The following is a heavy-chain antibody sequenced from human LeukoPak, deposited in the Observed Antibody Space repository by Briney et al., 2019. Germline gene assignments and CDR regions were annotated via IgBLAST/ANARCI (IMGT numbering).Heavy chain of an antibody. CDR3: ARDHGAGPTDY. D-gene: IGHD3-10*01. CDR1: GGSINSGGFY. Sequence: PSQTLSLTCTVSGGSINSGGFYWSWIRQHPGKGLEWIGYIYYSGSTYYNPSLKSRVTISVDTSKNQFSLRMSSVTAADTAVYFCARDHGAGPTDYWGQGNLVTVSS. V-gene: IGHV4-31*03. CDR2: IYYSGST. J-gene: IGHJ4*02.